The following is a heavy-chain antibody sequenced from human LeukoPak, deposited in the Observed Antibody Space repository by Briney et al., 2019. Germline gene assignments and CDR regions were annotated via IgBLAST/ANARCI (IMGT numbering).Heavy chain of an antibody. CDR2: ISWNSGSI. V-gene: IGHV3-9*01. CDR3: AKDMGDTYGDYSGLFDY. D-gene: IGHD4-17*01. J-gene: IGHJ4*02. Sequence: RSGGSLRLSCAASGFTFDDYAMHWVRQAPGKGLEWVSGISWNSGSIGYADSVKGRFTISRDNAKNSLYLQMNSLRAEDTALYYCAKDMGDTYGDYSGLFDYWGQGTLVTVSS. CDR1: GFTFDDYA.